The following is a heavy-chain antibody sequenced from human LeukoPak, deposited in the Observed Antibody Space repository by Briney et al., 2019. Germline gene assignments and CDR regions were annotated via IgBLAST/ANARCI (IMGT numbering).Heavy chain of an antibody. J-gene: IGHJ4*02. CDR3: ATLPPYRAAAGTGVFDY. CDR2: FDPEDGGT. D-gene: IGHD6-13*01. V-gene: IGHV1-24*01. CDR1: GYTLTELS. Sequence: ASVKVSCKVSGYTLTELSMHWVRQAPGKGLEWMGGFDPEDGGTIYAQKFQGRVTMTEDTSTDTAYMELSSLRSEDTAVYYCATLPPYRAAAGTGVFDYWGQGTLVTVSS.